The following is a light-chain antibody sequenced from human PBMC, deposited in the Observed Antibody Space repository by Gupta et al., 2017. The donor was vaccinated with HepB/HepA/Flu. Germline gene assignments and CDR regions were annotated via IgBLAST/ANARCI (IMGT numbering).Light chain of an antibody. CDR2: EVT. CDR3: CSHVGSVV. J-gene: IGLJ2*01. Sequence: QSALTQTRSVSGSPGQSVTISCTGTRSDVGNYNYVSWYQHHPGKAPKLMIYEVTKRPSGVPDRFSGSKSGNTASLTISRLQAEDEADYYCCSHVGSVVFGGGTKLTVL. CDR1: RSDVGNYNY. V-gene: IGLV2-11*01.